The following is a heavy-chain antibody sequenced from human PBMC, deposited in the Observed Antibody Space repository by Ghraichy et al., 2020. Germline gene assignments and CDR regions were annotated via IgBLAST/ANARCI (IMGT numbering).Heavy chain of an antibody. D-gene: IGHD7-27*01. CDR2: IYHSGST. CDR3: ARETGEIDY. CDR1: GGSISRVGYS. V-gene: IGHV4-30-2*01. Sequence: SETLSLTCAVSGGSISRVGYSWSWIRQPPGKGLEWIGYIYHSGSTYYNPSLKSLVTISVDRSKNQFSLKLSSVTAADTAVYYCARETGEIDYWGQGTLVTVSS. J-gene: IGHJ4*02.